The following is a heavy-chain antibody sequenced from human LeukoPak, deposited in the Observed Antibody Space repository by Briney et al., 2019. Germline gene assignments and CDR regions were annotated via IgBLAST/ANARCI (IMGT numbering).Heavy chain of an antibody. CDR3: ARVSKGSGGSLRPRFDY. D-gene: IGHD2-15*01. J-gene: IGHJ4*02. CDR1: GGSISSNDYY. CDR2: IYYSGST. Sequence: SETLSLTCTVSGGSISSNDYYWSWIRQPPGKGLEWIGYIYYSGSTNYNASLKSRVTISVDTSKNQFSLKLTSVTAADTAVYYCARVSKGSGGSLRPRFDYWGQGTLVTVSS. V-gene: IGHV4-30-4*01.